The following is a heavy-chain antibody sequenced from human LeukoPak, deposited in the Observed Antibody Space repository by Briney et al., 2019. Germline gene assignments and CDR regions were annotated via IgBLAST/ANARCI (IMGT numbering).Heavy chain of an antibody. D-gene: IGHD2-15*01. Sequence: PGRSLRLSCAASGFTFSSYGMHWVRQAPGKGLEWVAVIWYDGSNKYYADSVKGRFTISRDNSKNTLYLQMNSLIAEDTAVYYCARGDGSRLDYWGQGTLVTVSS. V-gene: IGHV3-33*01. CDR2: IWYDGSNK. J-gene: IGHJ4*02. CDR3: ARGDGSRLDY. CDR1: GFTFSSYG.